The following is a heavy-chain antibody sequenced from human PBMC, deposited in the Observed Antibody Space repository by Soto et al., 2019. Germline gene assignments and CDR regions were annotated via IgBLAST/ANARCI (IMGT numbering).Heavy chain of an antibody. CDR3: ARTTAAIHLNY. CDR1: GGSLSGNY. CDR2: THHSGST. J-gene: IGHJ4*02. D-gene: IGHD2-21*02. Sequence: SETLSLTCAVYGGSLSGNYWGWIRQPPGKGLEWIGETHHSGSTAYSPSLKSRVTISVDTSRNQFSLKLNSVTAADTAVYYCARTTAAIHLNYWSQGTLVTVSS. V-gene: IGHV4-34*01.